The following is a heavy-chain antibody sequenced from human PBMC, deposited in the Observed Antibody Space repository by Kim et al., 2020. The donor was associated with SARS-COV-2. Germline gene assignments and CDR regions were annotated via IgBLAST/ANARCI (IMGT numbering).Heavy chain of an antibody. CDR2: TDTDGTYA. Sequence: GGSLRLSCAASGLTFSNHWMHWVRQAPGKRLVWVSRTDTDGTYASYADFAKGRFTISRDNAKNTLYLQMNSLRAEDAAVYFCARGTTETPGIDFWGQGTLVTVSS. CDR3: ARGTTETPGIDF. V-gene: IGHV3-74*01. J-gene: IGHJ4*02. CDR1: GLTFSNHW. D-gene: IGHD1-7*01.